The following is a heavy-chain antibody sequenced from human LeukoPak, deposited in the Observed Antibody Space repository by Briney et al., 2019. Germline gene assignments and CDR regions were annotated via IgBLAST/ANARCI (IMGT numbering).Heavy chain of an antibody. D-gene: IGHD3-22*01. CDR1: GYTRTELS. CDR3: ATYDSSGYYYFDY. Sequence: GASVKVSCKVSGYTRTELSMHWERQAPGKRLEWMGGFDPEDGETIYAQKFQGRVTMTEDTSTDTAYMELSSMRSEDTAVYYFATYDSSGYYYFDYWGQGTLVTVSS. J-gene: IGHJ4*02. CDR2: FDPEDGET. V-gene: IGHV1-24*01.